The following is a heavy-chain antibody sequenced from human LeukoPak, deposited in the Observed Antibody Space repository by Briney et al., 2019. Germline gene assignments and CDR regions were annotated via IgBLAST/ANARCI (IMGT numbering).Heavy chain of an antibody. J-gene: IGHJ6*04. CDR3: ARDGGRMDV. Sequence: GGSLRLSCAASGFTFKTYSMNWVRQAPGKGLEWVASISSTSSYLYYTDSVKGRFTISRDNARISLDLQMNSLRAEDTAIYYCARDGGRMDVWGKGTTVTVSS. CDR1: GFTFKTYS. V-gene: IGHV3-21*01. CDR2: ISSTSSYL.